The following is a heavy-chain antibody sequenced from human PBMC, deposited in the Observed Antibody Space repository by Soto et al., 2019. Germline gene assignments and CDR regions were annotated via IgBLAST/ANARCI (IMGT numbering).Heavy chain of an antibody. CDR3: ARVRYSGSWYHGNDYYYYGMDV. J-gene: IGHJ6*02. CDR2: IIPIFGTA. V-gene: IGHV1-69*13. D-gene: IGHD6-13*01. Sequence: SVKVSCKASGGTFSSYAISWVRQAPGQGLEWMGGIIPIFGTANYAQKFQGRVTITADESTSTAYMELSSLRSEDTAVYYCARVRYSGSWYHGNDYYYYGMDVWGQGTTVTVSS. CDR1: GGTFSSYA.